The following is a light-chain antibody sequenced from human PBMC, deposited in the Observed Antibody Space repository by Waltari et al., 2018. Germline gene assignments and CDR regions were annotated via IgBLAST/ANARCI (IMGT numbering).Light chain of an antibody. CDR1: KLGDKY. Sequence: SYELTQPPSVSVSPGQTASITCPGDKLGDKYVCWYQQTPGQSPVLVVYQDTKRPSGTPERFSGSKSGNTATLTISGTQTMDEADYYCQTWDSVPHVVFGGGTKLTV. CDR3: QTWDSVPHVV. CDR2: QDT. V-gene: IGLV3-1*01. J-gene: IGLJ2*01.